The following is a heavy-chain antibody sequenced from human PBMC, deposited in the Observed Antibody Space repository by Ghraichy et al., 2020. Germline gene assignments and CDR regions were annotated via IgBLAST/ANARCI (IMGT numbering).Heavy chain of an antibody. V-gene: IGHV3-23*01. CDR1: GFTFSSYA. CDR3: AKLSGYCSSTSCYSSIGY. Sequence: GESLNISCAASGFTFSSYAMSWVRQAPGKGLEWVAAISGSGGSTYYADSVKGRFTISRDNSKNTLYLQMNSLRAEDTAVYYCAKLSGYCSSTSCYSSIGYWGQGTLVNVSS. J-gene: IGHJ4*02. CDR2: ISGSGGST. D-gene: IGHD2-2*01.